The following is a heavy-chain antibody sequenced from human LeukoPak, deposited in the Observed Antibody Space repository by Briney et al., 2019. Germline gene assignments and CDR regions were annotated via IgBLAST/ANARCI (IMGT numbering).Heavy chain of an antibody. D-gene: IGHD2-2*01. CDR3: ARGQLPDAFDI. V-gene: IGHV3-23*01. Sequence: GGSLRLSCAASGFTFSSYAMSWVRQASGKGLEWVSAISGSGGSTYYADSVKGRFTISRGNSNNTLYLQMNSLRAGDTAVYYCARGQLPDAFDIWGQGTMVTVSS. J-gene: IGHJ3*02. CDR1: GFTFSSYA. CDR2: ISGSGGST.